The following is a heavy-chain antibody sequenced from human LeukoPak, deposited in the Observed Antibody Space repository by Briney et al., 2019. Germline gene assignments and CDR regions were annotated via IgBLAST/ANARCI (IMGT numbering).Heavy chain of an antibody. CDR3: AHFRYGSGSYYGDDAFDI. V-gene: IGHV4-59*08. Sequence: SETLSLTCTVSGGSISSYYWSWIRQPPGKGLEWIGYIYYSGSTNYNPSLKSRVTISVDTSKNQFSLKLSSVTAADTAVYYCAHFRYGSGSYYGDDAFDIWGQGTMVTVSS. D-gene: IGHD3-10*01. CDR1: GGSISSYY. J-gene: IGHJ3*02. CDR2: IYYSGST.